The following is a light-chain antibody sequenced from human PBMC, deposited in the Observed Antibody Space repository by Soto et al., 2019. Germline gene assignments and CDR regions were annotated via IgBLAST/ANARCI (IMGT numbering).Light chain of an antibody. CDR3: CSYAGSSIVV. CDR1: SSDVGSYNL. CDR2: EVN. J-gene: IGLJ2*01. V-gene: IGLV2-23*02. Sequence: QSVLTQPASVSGSPGQSITISCTGTSSDVGSYNLVSWYQQLPGKAPKLIIFEVNERPSGISNRFSGSKSGNTASLTISELQGEDEAHYYCCSYAGSSIVVFGGGTKVTVL.